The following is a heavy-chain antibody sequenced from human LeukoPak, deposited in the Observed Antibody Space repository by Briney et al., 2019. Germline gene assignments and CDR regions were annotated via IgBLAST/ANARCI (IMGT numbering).Heavy chain of an antibody. J-gene: IGHJ6*03. CDR2: ISSSGSTI. CDR1: GFTFSDYY. CDR3: AKPPWVVPAAIADYYYYMDV. V-gene: IGHV3-11*04. Sequence: PGGSLRLSCAASGFTFSDYYMSWIRQAPGKGLEWVSYISSSGSTIYYADSVKGRFTISRDNAKNSLYLQMNSLRAEDTAVYYCAKPPWVVPAAIADYYYYMDVWGKGTTVTVSS. D-gene: IGHD2-2*02.